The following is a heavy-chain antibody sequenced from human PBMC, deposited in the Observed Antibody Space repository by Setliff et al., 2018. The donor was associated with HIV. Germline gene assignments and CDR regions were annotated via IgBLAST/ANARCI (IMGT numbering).Heavy chain of an antibody. V-gene: IGHV4-39*02. CDR1: GGSISSSSYY. D-gene: IGHD2-21*02. CDR3: AREGDGIDF. Sequence: TSETLSLTCTVSGGSISSSSYYWGWIRQPPGKGLEWIGSGHYTGNTYTSPSLKSRATISLDASKNKISLKLTSVTSADTAVYYCAREGDGIDFWGQGTLVTVSS. CDR2: GHYTGNT. J-gene: IGHJ4*02.